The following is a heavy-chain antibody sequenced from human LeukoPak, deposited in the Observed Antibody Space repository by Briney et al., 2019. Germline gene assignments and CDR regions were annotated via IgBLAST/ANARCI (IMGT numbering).Heavy chain of an antibody. CDR2: INPNSGGT. D-gene: IGHD3-22*01. V-gene: IGHV1-2*06. CDR3: ARDRHYYDSSGHFDY. CDR1: GYTFTGYY. J-gene: IGHJ4*02. Sequence: ASVKVSCKASGYTFTGYYMHWVRQAPGQGLEWMVRINPNSGGTNYAQKFQGRVTMTRDTSISTAYMELSRLRSDDTAVYYCARDRHYYDSSGHFDYWGQGTLVTVSS.